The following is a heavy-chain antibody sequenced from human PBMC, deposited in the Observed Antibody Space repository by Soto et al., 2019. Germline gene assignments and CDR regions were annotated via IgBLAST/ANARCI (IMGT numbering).Heavy chain of an antibody. CDR1: GGTFSSYA. Sequence: ASVNVSCKASGGTFSSYAISWVRQAPGQGLEWMGGIIPIFGTSNYAQKFQGRVTITADESTSTAYMELSSLRSEDTAVYYCARNYGSGSTRYYGMEIWCKGNTVTVSA. V-gene: IGHV1-69*13. CDR2: IIPIFGTS. CDR3: ARNYGSGSTRYYGMEI. D-gene: IGHD3-10*01. J-gene: IGHJ6*04.